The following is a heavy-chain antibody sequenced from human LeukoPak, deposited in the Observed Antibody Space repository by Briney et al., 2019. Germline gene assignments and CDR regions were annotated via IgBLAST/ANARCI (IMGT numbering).Heavy chain of an antibody. V-gene: IGHV4-34*08. J-gene: IGHJ4*02. Sequence: LRLSCAASGFIFSDYYMSWIRQPPGKGLEWIGEINHSGSTNYNPSLKSRVTISVDTSKNQFSLKLSSVTAADTAVYYCALRDSSGYYPDYWGQGTLVTVSS. CDR2: INHSGST. D-gene: IGHD3-22*01. CDR3: ALRDSSGYYPDY. CDR1: GFIFSDYY.